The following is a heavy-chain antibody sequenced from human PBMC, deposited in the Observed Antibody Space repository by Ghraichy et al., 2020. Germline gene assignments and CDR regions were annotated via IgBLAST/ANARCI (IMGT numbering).Heavy chain of an antibody. CDR1: GFTFSNYA. J-gene: IGHJ4*02. V-gene: IGHV3-30-3*01. D-gene: IGHD1-26*01. CDR3: ARDRREATIMLGDY. Sequence: GESLNISCAASGFTFSNYAMHWVRQAPGKGLEWVAVDGHSKYYADSVKGRFTVSRDNSKNTLYLQMNSLRAEDTAVYYCARDRREATIMLGDYWGRGTLVTVSS. CDR2: DGHSK.